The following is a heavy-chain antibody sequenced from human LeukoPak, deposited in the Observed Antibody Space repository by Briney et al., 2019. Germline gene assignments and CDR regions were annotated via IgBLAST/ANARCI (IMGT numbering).Heavy chain of an antibody. J-gene: IGHJ3*02. Sequence: SETLSLTCAVSGDSFSSHYWTWIRQPPGKGLEWIGYISYIGSTNYNPSLKSRVTVSIDTSKNQFSLKLSSVTAADTAVYYCARDLVTVTKGFDIWGQGTMVSVSS. CDR1: GDSFSSHY. CDR3: ARDLVTVTKGFDI. V-gene: IGHV4-59*11. CDR2: ISYIGST. D-gene: IGHD4-17*01.